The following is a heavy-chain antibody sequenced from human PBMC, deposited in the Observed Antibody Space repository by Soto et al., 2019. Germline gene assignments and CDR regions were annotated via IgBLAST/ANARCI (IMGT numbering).Heavy chain of an antibody. CDR1: GYSFTSYW. CDR3: ARLRQGSSWETFDY. CDR2: IYPVDSDT. V-gene: IGHV5-51*01. Sequence: GESLKISCQGSGYSFTSYWIGWVRRMPGKGLECMGIIYPVDSDTIYSPSFQGQVTISADKSISTAYLQWSSLKASDTAMYYCARLRQGSSWETFDYWGQGTLVTVSS. J-gene: IGHJ4*02. D-gene: IGHD6-13*01.